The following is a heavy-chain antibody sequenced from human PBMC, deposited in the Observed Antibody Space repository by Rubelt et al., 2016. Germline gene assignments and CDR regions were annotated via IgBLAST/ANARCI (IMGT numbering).Heavy chain of an antibody. D-gene: IGHD2-21*01. CDR3: TTGEVMEDR. CDR1: GFTFSTYG. J-gene: IGHJ5*02. V-gene: IGHV3-15*01. CDR2: IKRKSDGGTT. Sequence: EVQLVESGGDLVQPGGSLRLSCAASGFTFSTYGMNWVRQAPGKGLEWVGRIKRKSDGGTTDYAAPVNGRFTLSRDDSKNTLYLHMTSLKIEDTAVYFCTTGEVMEDRWGQVNLVTVSS.